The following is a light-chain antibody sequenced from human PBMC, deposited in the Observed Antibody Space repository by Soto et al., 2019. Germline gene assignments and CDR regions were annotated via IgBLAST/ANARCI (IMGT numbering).Light chain of an antibody. Sequence: DIQMTQSPSTLPASVGDIVTITCRASQSISNWLAWYQQKPGKAPKVLIYDASSLGSGVPSRFSGSGSGTEFTLTISSLQPDDFATYFCQQYQTYSTFGQGTRLEI. CDR3: QQYQTYST. CDR1: QSISNW. V-gene: IGKV1-5*01. CDR2: DAS. J-gene: IGKJ5*01.